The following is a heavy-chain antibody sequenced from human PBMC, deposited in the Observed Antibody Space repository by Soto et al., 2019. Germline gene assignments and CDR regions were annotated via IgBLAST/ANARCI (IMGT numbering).Heavy chain of an antibody. CDR3: ARGWIRYFDWPPGFDP. CDR2: IYYSGST. Sequence: PSETLSLTCTVSGGSIGNYYCIFIRQPPFKGLEWIGYIYYSGSTKYNPSLKSRVTISADTSKNQFFLKLSSVTAADTAVYYCARGWIRYFDWPPGFDPWGQGTRVTVSS. J-gene: IGHJ5*02. V-gene: IGHV4-59*01. D-gene: IGHD3-9*01. CDR1: GGSIGNYY.